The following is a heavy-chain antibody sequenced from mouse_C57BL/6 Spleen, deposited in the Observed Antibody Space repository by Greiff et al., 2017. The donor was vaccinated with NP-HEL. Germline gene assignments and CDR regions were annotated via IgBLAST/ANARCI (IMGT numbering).Heavy chain of an antibody. J-gene: IGHJ1*03. Sequence: QVQLKESGAELVKPGASVKISCKASGYAFSSYWMNWVKQRPGKGLEWIGQIYPGDGDTNYNGKFKGKATLTADKSSSTAYMQLSSLTSEDSAVYFCARKLGYPAWYFDVWGTGTTVTVSS. CDR2: IYPGDGDT. V-gene: IGHV1-80*01. D-gene: IGHD4-1*01. CDR1: GYAFSSYW. CDR3: ARKLGYPAWYFDV.